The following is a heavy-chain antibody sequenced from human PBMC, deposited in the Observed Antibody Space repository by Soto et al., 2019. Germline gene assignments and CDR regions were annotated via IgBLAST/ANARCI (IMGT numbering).Heavy chain of an antibody. CDR2: TYYRSKWYY. CDR1: GDSVSSNSAA. CDR3: ARSSDYDSSGYLTFYH. Sequence: SQTLSLTCAISGDSVSSNSAAWHWIRQSPSRGLEWLGRTYYRSKWYYDYAVSVKSRITINPHTSKNQFSLQLNSVTPEDTAVYYCARSSDYDSSGYLTFYHWGQGTLVTVSS. D-gene: IGHD3-22*01. J-gene: IGHJ1*01. V-gene: IGHV6-1*01.